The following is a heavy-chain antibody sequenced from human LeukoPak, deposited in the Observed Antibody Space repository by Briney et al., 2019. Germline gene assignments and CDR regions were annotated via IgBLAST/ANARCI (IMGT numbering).Heavy chain of an antibody. J-gene: IGHJ4*02. Sequence: PGGSLRLSCAASGFTFDDYAMHWVRRPPGKGLEWVSGISWNSGSLGYADSVKGRFTISRDNAKNSLYLQMNSLRAEDTALYYCAKDITWRYYDSSGYYSEVDYWGQGTLVTVSS. D-gene: IGHD3-22*01. CDR3: AKDITWRYYDSSGYYSEVDY. CDR2: ISWNSGSL. CDR1: GFTFDDYA. V-gene: IGHV3-9*01.